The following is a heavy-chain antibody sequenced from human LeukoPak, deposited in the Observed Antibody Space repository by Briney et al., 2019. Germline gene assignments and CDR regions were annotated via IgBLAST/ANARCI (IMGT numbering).Heavy chain of an antibody. V-gene: IGHV4-59*08. D-gene: IGHD3-10*01. J-gene: IGHJ2*01. CDR2: IYYSGST. CDR1: GGSISSYY. Sequence: SETLSLTCTVSGGSISSYYWSWIRQPPGKGLEWIGYIYYSGSTNYNPSLKSRVTISVDTSKNQFSLKLSSVTAADTAVYYCARWGPLNYYGSGSYLNWYFDLWGRGTLGTVSS. CDR3: ARWGPLNYYGSGSYLNWYFDL.